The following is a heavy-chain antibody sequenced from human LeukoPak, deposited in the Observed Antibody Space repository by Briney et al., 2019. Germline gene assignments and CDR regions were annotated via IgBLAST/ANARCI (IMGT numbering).Heavy chain of an antibody. CDR3: ARQNWYSSSPAMDV. Sequence: SETLSLTCTVSGGSISSSSYYWGWIRQPPGKGLEWIGSIYYSGSTYYNPSLKSRVTISVDTSKNQFSLKLSSVTAADTAVYYCARQNWYSSSPAMDVWGKGTTVTVSS. CDR1: GGSISSSSYY. D-gene: IGHD6-6*01. CDR2: IYYSGST. V-gene: IGHV4-39*01. J-gene: IGHJ6*03.